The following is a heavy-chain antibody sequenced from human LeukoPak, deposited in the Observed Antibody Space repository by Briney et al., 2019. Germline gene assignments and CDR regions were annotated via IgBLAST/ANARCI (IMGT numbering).Heavy chain of an antibody. CDR2: ISSSSSTI. CDR3: ARDVLRYFDWLLPFDY. D-gene: IGHD3-9*01. CDR1: GFTFSSYS. Sequence: PGGSLRLSCAASGFTFSSYSMNWVRQARGKGLEWVSYISSSSSTIYYADSVKGRFTISRDNAKNSLYLQMNSLRDEDTAVYYCARDVLRYFDWLLPFDYRGQGTRDTGSS. J-gene: IGHJ4*02. V-gene: IGHV3-48*02.